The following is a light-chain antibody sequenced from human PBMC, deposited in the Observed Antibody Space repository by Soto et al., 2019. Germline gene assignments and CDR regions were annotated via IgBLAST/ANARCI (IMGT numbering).Light chain of an antibody. V-gene: IGKV3D-20*02. CDR2: DAS. J-gene: IGKJ5*01. CDR3: QQRSNWRIT. CDR1: QSVSTNY. Sequence: EILITQSPATLSVSPGERATLSCRSSQSVSTNYLAWYQQKPGQAPRLLIYDASNRATGIPARFSGSGSGTDFTLTISSLEPEDFAVYYCQQRSNWRITFGQGTRLEIK.